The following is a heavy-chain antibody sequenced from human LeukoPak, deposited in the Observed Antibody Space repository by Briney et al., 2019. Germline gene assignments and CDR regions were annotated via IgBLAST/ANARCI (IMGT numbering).Heavy chain of an antibody. V-gene: IGHV4-38-2*02. Sequence: SETLSLTCTVSGYSINNGYYWGWIRQPPAKGLEWIGRIYHSGSTYYTPSLQSRATISVDTSKNQFSLKLSSVSAADTAVYSCARASPKSGSGSYGLDYWGQGTLVTVSS. CDR2: IYHSGST. J-gene: IGHJ4*02. D-gene: IGHD3-10*01. CDR1: GYSINNGYY. CDR3: ARASPKSGSGSYGLDY.